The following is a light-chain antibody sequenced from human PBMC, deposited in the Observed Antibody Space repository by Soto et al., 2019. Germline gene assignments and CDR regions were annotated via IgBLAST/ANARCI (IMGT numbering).Light chain of an antibody. CDR2: DAS. CDR3: QQYNSYMYT. CDR1: QSISSW. V-gene: IGKV1-5*01. Sequence: DIQMTQSPSTLSASVGDRVTITCRASQSISSWLAWYQQKPGKAPKLLIYDASSLESGVPSRFSGSGSGTEFTLNIRSPQPDDFATYYCQQYNSYMYTFGQGTKLEIK. J-gene: IGKJ2*01.